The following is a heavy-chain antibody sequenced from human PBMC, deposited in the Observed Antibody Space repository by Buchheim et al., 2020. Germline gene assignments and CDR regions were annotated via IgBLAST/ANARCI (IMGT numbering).Heavy chain of an antibody. V-gene: IGHV4-39*01. J-gene: IGHJ4*02. CDR2: IYYSGST. Sequence: QLQLQESGPGLVKPSETLSLTCTVSGGSISSSSNYWGWIRQPPGKGLEWIGSIYYSGSTYYKSSLKSRVTVSVDTSRNPLSLKLSSVTAADTAVYYCVTQRGQLLPIDYWGQGTL. D-gene: IGHD2-2*01. CDR3: VTQRGQLLPIDY. CDR1: GGSISSSSNY.